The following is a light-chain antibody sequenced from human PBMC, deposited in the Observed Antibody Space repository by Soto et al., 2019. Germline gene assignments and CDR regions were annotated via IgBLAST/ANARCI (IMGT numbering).Light chain of an antibody. Sequence: EIMMTQSPATLSVSPGERATLSCRASQSVRNNLAWYQQKPGQAPRLLIYYASTRATGIPARFSGSGSGTEFTLTISSLQSEDLAVYYCQQYAMSPWTFGQGTKVEIK. CDR1: QSVRNN. J-gene: IGKJ1*01. V-gene: IGKV3-15*01. CDR2: YAS. CDR3: QQYAMSPWT.